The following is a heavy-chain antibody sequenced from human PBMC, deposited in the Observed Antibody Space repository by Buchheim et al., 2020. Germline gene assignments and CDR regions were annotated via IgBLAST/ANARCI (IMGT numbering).Heavy chain of an antibody. CDR1: GFTFSSYA. CDR2: IVGSGGGT. Sequence: EVQLVESGGGLVQPGGSLRLSCAASGFTFSSYAMTWVRQAPGKGLEWVSAIVGSGGGTYYADSVKSRFTISRDNSKNALYLQMNSLRAEDTAIYYCAKKYSVGPLNYFDYWGQGTL. CDR3: AKKYSVGPLNYFDY. J-gene: IGHJ4*02. V-gene: IGHV3-23*04. D-gene: IGHD1-26*01.